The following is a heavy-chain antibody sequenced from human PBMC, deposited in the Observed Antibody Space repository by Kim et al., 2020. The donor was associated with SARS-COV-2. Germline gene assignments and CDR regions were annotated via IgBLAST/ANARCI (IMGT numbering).Heavy chain of an antibody. J-gene: IGHJ4*02. V-gene: IGHV4-39*01. D-gene: IGHD3-22*01. Sequence: SETLSLTCTVSGGSISSSFNYWGWIRQPPGKGLEWIGSVYHSGSTYDSPSLKRRVTVSVDTSKNEFYLKVTSVTAADTAVYFCARLPHDSSGYVDCWGPGILVTVSS. CDR1: GGSISSSFNY. CDR2: VYHSGST. CDR3: ARLPHDSSGYVDC.